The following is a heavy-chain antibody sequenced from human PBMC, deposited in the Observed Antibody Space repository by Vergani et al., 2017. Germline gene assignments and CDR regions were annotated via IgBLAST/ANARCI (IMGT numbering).Heavy chain of an antibody. CDR3: ARARGPAGNYYYYGMDV. V-gene: IGHV1-2*02. CDR2: INPNSGGT. CDR1: GYTFTDYY. Sequence: VQLVQSGAEVKKPGATVKISCKVSGYTFTDYYMHWVQQAPGQGLEWMGWINPNSGGTNYAQKFQGRVTMTRDTSISTAYMELSRLRSDDTAVYYCARARGPAGNYYYYGMDVWGQGTTVTVSS. J-gene: IGHJ6*02. D-gene: IGHD1-26*01.